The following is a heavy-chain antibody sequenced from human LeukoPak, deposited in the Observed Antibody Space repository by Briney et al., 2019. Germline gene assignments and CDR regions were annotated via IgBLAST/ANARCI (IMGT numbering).Heavy chain of an antibody. D-gene: IGHD3-10*01. J-gene: IGHJ3*02. CDR1: GFGFSSHS. CDR3: ANGYYYGSGSYYKEAFDI. Sequence: GGSLRLSCAASGFGFSSHSMNWVRQAPGRGLEWVSSISSTSSYIYYADSVKGRFTISRDNSKNTLYLQMNSLRAEDTAVYYCANGYYYGSGSYYKEAFDIWGQGTMVTVSS. V-gene: IGHV3-21*01. CDR2: ISSTSSYI.